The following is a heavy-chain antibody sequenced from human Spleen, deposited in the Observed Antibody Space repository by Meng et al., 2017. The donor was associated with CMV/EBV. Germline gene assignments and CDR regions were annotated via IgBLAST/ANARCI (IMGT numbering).Heavy chain of an antibody. J-gene: IGHJ6*02. CDR3: AREAGYSSGWYYYYGMDV. CDR1: GFSFSTYA. V-gene: IGHV3-30*04. Sequence: GKSLKISCAVSGFSFSTYAMNWVRQAPGKGLEWVAIISYDGTTKYYADSVKGRFTISRDNSENTMYLQMNSLRAEDTAVYYCAREAGYSSGWYYYYGMDVWGQGTTVTVSS. D-gene: IGHD6-19*01. CDR2: ISYDGTTK.